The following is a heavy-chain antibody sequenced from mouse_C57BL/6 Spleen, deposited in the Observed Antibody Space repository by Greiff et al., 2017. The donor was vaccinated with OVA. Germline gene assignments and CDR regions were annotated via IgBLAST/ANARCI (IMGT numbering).Heavy chain of an antibody. CDR3: ARDPSYYSNPAWFAY. CDR1: GYSITSGYY. V-gene: IGHV3-6*01. Sequence: EVKLMESGPGLVKPSQSLSLTCSVTGYSITSGYYWNWIRQFPGNKLEWMGYISYDGSNNYNPSLKNRISITRDTSKNQFFLKLNSVTTEDTATYYCARDPSYYSNPAWFAYWGQGTLVTVSA. D-gene: IGHD2-5*01. CDR2: ISYDGSN. J-gene: IGHJ3*01.